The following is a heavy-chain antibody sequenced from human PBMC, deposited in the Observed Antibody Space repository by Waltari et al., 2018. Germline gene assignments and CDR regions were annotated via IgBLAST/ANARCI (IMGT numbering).Heavy chain of an antibody. CDR3: ARLKRRPNYDFWSGHKNYYFYYMDV. CDR1: GGSFGAYY. V-gene: IGHV4-34*01. J-gene: IGHJ6*03. Sequence: QVQLQQWGAGLLKPSETLSLTCAVYGGSFGAYYWSWIRQPPGQGLEWIGEINQSGTPNYNPSLKSRITVSKDTSKSQFSLRLSSMTAADTAVYYCARLKRRPNYDFWSGHKNYYFYYMDVWGKGTTVTVSS. D-gene: IGHD3-3*01. CDR2: INQSGTP.